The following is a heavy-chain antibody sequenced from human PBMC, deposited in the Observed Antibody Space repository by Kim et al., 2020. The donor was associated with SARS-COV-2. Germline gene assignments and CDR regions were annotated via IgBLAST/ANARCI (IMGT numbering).Heavy chain of an antibody. V-gene: IGHV3-30*02. CDR2: ISFDGSEK. Sequence: GGSLRLSCAASGFNFRNYGIHWVRQAPGKGLEWLAFISFDGSEKFFSDSVKGRFTISRDNSKNTLYLQMNSLRAEDTAMYHCAKDLEAAGRPRWFDPWGQGTLVIVSS. CDR3: AKDLEAAGRPRWFDP. CDR1: GFNFRNYG. J-gene: IGHJ5*02. D-gene: IGHD6-13*01.